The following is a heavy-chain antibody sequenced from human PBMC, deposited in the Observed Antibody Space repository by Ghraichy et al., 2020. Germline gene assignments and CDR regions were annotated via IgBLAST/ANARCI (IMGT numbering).Heavy chain of an antibody. Sequence: GGSLRLSCAASGFTFSSYAMSWVRQAPGKGLEWVSAISGSGGSTYYADSVKGRFTISRDNSKNTLYLQMNSLRAEDTAVYYCAKDQGYCSGGSCYYREFDYWGQGTLVTVSS. CDR3: AKDQGYCSGGSCYYREFDY. V-gene: IGHV3-23*01. CDR2: ISGSGGST. D-gene: IGHD2-15*01. J-gene: IGHJ4*02. CDR1: GFTFSSYA.